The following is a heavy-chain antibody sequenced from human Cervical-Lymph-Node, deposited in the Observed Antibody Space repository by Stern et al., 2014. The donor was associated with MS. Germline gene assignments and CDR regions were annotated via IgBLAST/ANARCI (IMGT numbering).Heavy chain of an antibody. V-gene: IGHV5-51*01. J-gene: IGHJ4*02. CDR1: GYSFTIYY. CDR3: ARHVQGFDY. CDR2: IYPYDSST. Sequence: EVQLVESGAEVKKPGASLKISCKLSGYSFTIYYIAWVRQLPGNGLDWMGVIYPYDSSTTYSPSFQGQVTISADKSSTTAYLQWSSLRASDTAMYYCARHVQGFDYWGQGTLVTVSS.